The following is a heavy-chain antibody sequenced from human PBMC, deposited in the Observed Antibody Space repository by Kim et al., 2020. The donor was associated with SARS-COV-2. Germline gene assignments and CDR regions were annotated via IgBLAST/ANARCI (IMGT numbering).Heavy chain of an antibody. CDR3: ARDMGLGVVPAA. D-gene: IGHD2-2*01. J-gene: IGHJ4*02. Sequence: SYAQKFQGRVTMTRDTSTSTVYMELSSLRSEDTAVYYCARDMGLGVVPAAWGQGTLVTVSS. V-gene: IGHV1-46*01.